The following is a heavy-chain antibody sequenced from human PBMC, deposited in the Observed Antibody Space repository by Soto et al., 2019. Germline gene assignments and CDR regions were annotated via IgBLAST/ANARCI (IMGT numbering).Heavy chain of an antibody. CDR2: IYQSGVT. Sequence: SETLSLTCNMSGDSYSISTYSWSWIRQPPGKALQWIGFIYQSGVTSYNPSLASRVSISLDRPNNQCSLKLKSVTAADTAVYFCAGMPYTSGLRFDPWGPGTLVTV. CDR3: AGMPYTSGLRFDP. D-gene: IGHD6-19*01. V-gene: IGHV4-30-2*01. J-gene: IGHJ5*02. CDR1: GDSYSISTYS.